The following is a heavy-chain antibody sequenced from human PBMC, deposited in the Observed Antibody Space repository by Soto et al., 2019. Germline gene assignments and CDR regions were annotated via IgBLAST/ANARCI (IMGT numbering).Heavy chain of an antibody. CDR3: ERDNGYSPYMDV. CDR1: GYTFTSYG. V-gene: IGHV1-18*01. J-gene: IGHJ6*03. CDR2: ISAYNGNA. Sequence: ASVKVSCKASGYTFTSYGISWVRQAPGQGLEWMGWISAYNGNANYAQKFQGRVTMTTDKSTSTAYMELSSLRSEDTAVYYCERDNGYSPYMDVWGKGTTVTVSS. D-gene: IGHD6-13*01.